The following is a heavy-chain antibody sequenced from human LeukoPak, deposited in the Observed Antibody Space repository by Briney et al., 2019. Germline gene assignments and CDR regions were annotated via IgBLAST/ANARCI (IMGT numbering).Heavy chain of an antibody. Sequence: SETLSLTCTVSGGSISSYYWSWIRQPPGKGLEWIGYIYYSGSTNYNPSLKSRVTISVDTSKNQFSLKLSSVTAADTAVYYCARVGRYYYDSSGYYRKGWFDPWGQGTLVTVPS. CDR2: IYYSGST. D-gene: IGHD3-22*01. J-gene: IGHJ5*02. CDR3: ARVGRYYYDSSGYYRKGWFDP. V-gene: IGHV4-59*01. CDR1: GGSISSYY.